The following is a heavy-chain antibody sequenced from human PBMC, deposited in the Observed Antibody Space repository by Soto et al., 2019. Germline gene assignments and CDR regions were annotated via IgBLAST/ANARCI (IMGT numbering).Heavy chain of an antibody. J-gene: IGHJ4*02. V-gene: IGHV3-30*03. CDR1: EFPFSNYG. CDR3: ACRQYYFDY. CDR2: ISYDGSNK. Sequence: QVQLVESGGGVVQPGRSLRLSCAASEFPFSNYGMHWVRQAPGKGLEWVAHISYDGSNKHYADSVKGRFTISRDNSKNMFFLQMSSLRTEDTAVYYCACRQYYFDYCGQGTRVSVSS.